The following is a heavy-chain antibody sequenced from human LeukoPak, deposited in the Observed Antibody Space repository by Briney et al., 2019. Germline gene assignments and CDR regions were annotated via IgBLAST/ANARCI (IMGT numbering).Heavy chain of an antibody. D-gene: IGHD3-10*01. CDR1: GGSFSGYY. Sequence: SETLSLTCAVYGGSFSGYYWSWIRQPPGKVLEWIGEINHSGSTNYNPSLKSRVTISVDTSKNQFSLKLSSVTAADTAVYYCARALSYVSETTSYPWGQGTLVTVSS. V-gene: IGHV4-34*01. CDR2: INHSGST. J-gene: IGHJ5*02. CDR3: ARALSYVSETTSYP.